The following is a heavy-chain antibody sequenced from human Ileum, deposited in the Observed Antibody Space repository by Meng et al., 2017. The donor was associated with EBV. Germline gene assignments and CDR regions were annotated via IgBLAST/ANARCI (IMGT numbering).Heavy chain of an antibody. V-gene: IGHV4-30-4*01. J-gene: IGHJ2*01. CDR1: GGSISSSNYY. Sequence: QLQESGIGLVTPSQTLSLTCTVSGGSISSSNYYWSWIRQPPGKGLEWSGHIYNSGSTYYNPSLKSRITISVDTSKNQFSLKLSSVTAADTAVYYCARGQKGYFDLWGRGTLVTVSS. CDR2: IYNSGST. CDR3: ARGQKGYFDL.